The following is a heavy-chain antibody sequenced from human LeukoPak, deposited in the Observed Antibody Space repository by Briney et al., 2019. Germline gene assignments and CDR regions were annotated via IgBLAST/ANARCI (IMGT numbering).Heavy chain of an antibody. CDR1: GGTFSSYA. CDR3: VRIGDDSSASYAFDI. J-gene: IGHJ3*02. CDR2: IIPIFGTA. V-gene: IGHV1-69*13. D-gene: IGHD3-22*01. Sequence: SVKVSCKASGGTFSSYAISWVRQAPGQGLEWMGGIIPIFGTANYAQKFQGRVTITADESTSTAYMELSSLRSEDTAVYYCVRIGDDSSASYAFDIWGQGTMVTVSS.